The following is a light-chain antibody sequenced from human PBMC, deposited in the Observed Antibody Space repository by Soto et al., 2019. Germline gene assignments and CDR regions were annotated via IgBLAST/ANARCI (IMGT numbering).Light chain of an antibody. J-gene: IGLJ1*01. Sequence: QSVLTQPASVSGSPGQAITISCTGISSDVGGYTYVSWYQQHPGKAPKFIIYDVSNRPSGVSNRFSGSKSGNTASLTISGLQAEDEADYYCSSYTTSNTRQIVFGTGTKLTVL. CDR1: SSDVGGYTY. V-gene: IGLV2-14*01. CDR3: SSYTTSNTRQIV. CDR2: DVS.